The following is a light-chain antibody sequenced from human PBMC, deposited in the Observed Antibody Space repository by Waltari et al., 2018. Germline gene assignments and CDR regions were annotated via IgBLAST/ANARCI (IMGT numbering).Light chain of an antibody. CDR1: QSVSTC. J-gene: IGKJ2*01. Sequence: ETMLTQSLPLLSVSLGEVVPSPSRASQSVSTCLALYQQKPDQAPRLLIYGTFTRATGGSARFSVSGYGTECTLTITNLQSEDSAVYYCQQYNNWPPPYAFGQGTKLEIK. CDR3: QQYNNWPPPYA. CDR2: GTF. V-gene: IGKV3-15*01.